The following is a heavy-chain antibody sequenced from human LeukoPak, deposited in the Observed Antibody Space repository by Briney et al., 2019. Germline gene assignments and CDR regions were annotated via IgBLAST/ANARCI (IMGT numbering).Heavy chain of an antibody. Sequence: GGSLRLSCAASGFTFSNYWMSWVRQAPGKGLEWVANIKEDGSEIYYVDSVKGRFTISRDNAKNSLYLQMNSLRAEDTAVYYCVRARPESDYWGQGTLVTVSS. V-gene: IGHV3-7*01. CDR1: GFTFSNYW. CDR2: IKEDGSEI. J-gene: IGHJ4*02. D-gene: IGHD6-6*01. CDR3: VRARPESDY.